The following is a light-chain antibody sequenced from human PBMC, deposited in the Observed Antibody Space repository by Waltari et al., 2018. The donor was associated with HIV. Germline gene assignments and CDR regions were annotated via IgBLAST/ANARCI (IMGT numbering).Light chain of an antibody. CDR3: QQYDNWPPWT. J-gene: IGKJ1*01. CDR1: QSISNN. CDR2: GAS. Sequence: EIVMTQSPGTLSVSPGERATLSCRASQSISNNLAWYQQKPGQAPRLLIYGASTRATGVPARFSGSGSGTEFSLTISILQSEDSAVYYCQQYDNWPPWTFGQGTKVEIK. V-gene: IGKV3-15*01.